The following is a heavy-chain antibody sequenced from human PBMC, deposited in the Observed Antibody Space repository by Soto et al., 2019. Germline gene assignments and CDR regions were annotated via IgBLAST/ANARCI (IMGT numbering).Heavy chain of an antibody. CDR3: ARSTVTSD. CDR2: IYYSGTT. J-gene: IGHJ4*02. CDR1: GGSINSGAYY. V-gene: IGHV4-39*01. Sequence: QLQLQESGPGLAKPSESLSLTCSVSGGSINSGAYYWGWIRQTPGKGLEWIGSIYYSGTTNYNPSLKSRVTVSLDTSKNKFSLKLTSLTAADTAVYYCARSTVTSDWGQGTQVTVSS. D-gene: IGHD4-17*01.